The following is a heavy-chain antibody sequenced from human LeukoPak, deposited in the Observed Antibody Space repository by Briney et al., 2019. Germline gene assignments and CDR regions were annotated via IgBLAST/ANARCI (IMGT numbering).Heavy chain of an antibody. D-gene: IGHD6-6*01. CDR2: ISSSGSSI. V-gene: IGHV3-48*03. CDR1: GFTFSSYE. J-gene: IGHJ4*02. Sequence: GGSLRLSCAASGFTFSSYEMNWVRQAPGKGLEWVSYISSSGSSIYYADSVKGRFTISRDNAKNSLYLQMNSLRAEDTAIYYCAGGPSSPLTNWGQGTLVTVSS. CDR3: AGGPSSPLTN.